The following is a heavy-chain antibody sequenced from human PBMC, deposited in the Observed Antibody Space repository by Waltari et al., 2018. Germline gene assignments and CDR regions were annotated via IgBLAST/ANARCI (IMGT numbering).Heavy chain of an antibody. CDR2: ISNDGSKK. V-gene: IGHV3-30*18. CDR1: GFTFRSHG. CDR3: AKDDTTIFGVGIDN. Sequence: QVHLVESGGGVVQPGRSLRLSCAASGFTFRSHGMHWVRQAPGKGLERVAIISNDGSKKYYVDSVKGRFTISRDNSKSTLYLQMNSLRAQDTAVYYCAKDDTTIFGVGIDNWGQGTLVTVSS. J-gene: IGHJ4*02. D-gene: IGHD3-3*01.